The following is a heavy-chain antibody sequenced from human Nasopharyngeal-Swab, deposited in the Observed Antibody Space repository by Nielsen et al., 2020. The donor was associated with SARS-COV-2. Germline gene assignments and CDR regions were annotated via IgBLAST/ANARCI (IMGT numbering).Heavy chain of an antibody. V-gene: IGHV2-70*01. Sequence: SGPTLVQPTQTLTLTCTFSGFSLSTSGMCVSWIRQPPGKALEWLALIDWDDDKYYSTSLKTRLTISKDTSKNQVVLTMTNMDPVDTATYYCARIRRQQLANGVGWFDPWGQGTRVTVSS. CDR3: ARIRRQQLANGVGWFDP. D-gene: IGHD6-13*01. CDR2: IDWDDDK. J-gene: IGHJ5*02. CDR1: GFSLSTSGMC.